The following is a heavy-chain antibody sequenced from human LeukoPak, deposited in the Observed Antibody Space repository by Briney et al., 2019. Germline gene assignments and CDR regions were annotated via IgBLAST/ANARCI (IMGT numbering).Heavy chain of an antibody. D-gene: IGHD1-7*01. CDR3: AKDERNWNYNLASQTYD. Sequence: GGSLRLSCAASGFTFSNYAMSWVRQAPGKGLEWFSAITDSGGDTYYADSVKGRFTISRDNSKNTLDLQMSSLRVEDTAVYYCAKDERNWNYNLASQTYDWGQGTLVTVSS. V-gene: IGHV3-23*01. CDR1: GFTFSNYA. J-gene: IGHJ4*02. CDR2: ITDSGGDT.